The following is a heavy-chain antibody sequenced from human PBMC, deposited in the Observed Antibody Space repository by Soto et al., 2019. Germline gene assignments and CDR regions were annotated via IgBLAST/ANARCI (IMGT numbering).Heavy chain of an antibody. J-gene: IGHJ6*02. CDR1: GDSVSSNSPP. D-gene: IGHD2-21*02. CDR2: AYYRSQWYY. CDR3: TKQKGDSRTYNGMDG. V-gene: IGHV6-1*01. Sequence: QVQLQQSGPALVKPSQTLSLTCAIFGDSVSSNSPPWNWIRQSPSRGLERLGSAYYRSQWYYDSAVSVRSRITVIPDTSNNQFSLQQRYVTPEDTAIYFCTKQKGDSRTYNGMDGWGQGTTVIVSS.